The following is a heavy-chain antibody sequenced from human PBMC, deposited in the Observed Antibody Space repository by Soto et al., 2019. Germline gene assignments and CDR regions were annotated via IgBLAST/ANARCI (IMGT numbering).Heavy chain of an antibody. D-gene: IGHD6-6*01. CDR3: AKDRWDSSSSFYYYYYGMDV. V-gene: IGHV3-23*01. CDR1: GFTFSSYA. Sequence: GGSLRLSCAASGFTFSSYAMSWVRQAPGKGLEWVSAISGSGGSTYYADSVKGRFTISRDNSKNTLYLQMNSLRAEDTAVYYCAKDRWDSSSSFYYYYYGMDVWGQGTTVTVSS. CDR2: ISGSGGST. J-gene: IGHJ6*02.